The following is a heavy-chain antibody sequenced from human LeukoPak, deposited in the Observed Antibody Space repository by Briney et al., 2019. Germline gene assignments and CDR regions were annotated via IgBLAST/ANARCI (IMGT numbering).Heavy chain of an antibody. CDR3: ALCGDCYPGYYYYYMDV. V-gene: IGHV4-38-2*02. J-gene: IGHJ6*03. D-gene: IGHD2-21*02. Sequence: SETLSLTCTVSGYSISNGYYWGWIRQPPGKGLEWIGSMYSGSTYYNPSLKSRVTISTDTSKNQFSLKLSSVTAADTAVYYCALCGDCYPGYYYYYMDVWGKGTTVTISS. CDR1: GYSISNGYY. CDR2: MYSGST.